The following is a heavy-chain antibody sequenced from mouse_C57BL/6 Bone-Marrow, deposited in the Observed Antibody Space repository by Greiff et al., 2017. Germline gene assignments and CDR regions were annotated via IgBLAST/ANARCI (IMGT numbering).Heavy chain of an antibody. D-gene: IGHD1-1*01. V-gene: IGHV5-4*03. CDR3: SRGHYYGSSHWYVDV. CDR2: ISDGGSYT. CDR1: GFTFSSYA. J-gene: IGHJ1*03. Sequence: EVKLVESGGGLVKPGGSLKLSCAASGFTFSSYAMSWVRPTPEKRLEWVATISDGGSYTYYPDNVKGRFTISRDNAKNNLYLQMSHLKSEDTAMYYCSRGHYYGSSHWYVDVWGTGTTVTVSS.